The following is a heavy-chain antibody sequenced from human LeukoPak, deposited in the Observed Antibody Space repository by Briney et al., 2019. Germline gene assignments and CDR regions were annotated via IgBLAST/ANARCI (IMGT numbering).Heavy chain of an antibody. CDR3: ARVWYYDSSGYYNWFDP. Sequence: PSQTLSLTCAISGDGVSSNSAAWNWIRQSPSRGLEWLGRTYYRSKWFNDYAVSVKSRIIINPDTSKNQFSLHLNSVTPEDTAVYYCARVWYYDSSGYYNWFDPWGQGTLVTVSS. V-gene: IGHV6-1*01. CDR1: GDGVSSNSAA. D-gene: IGHD3-22*01. J-gene: IGHJ5*02. CDR2: TYYRSKWFN.